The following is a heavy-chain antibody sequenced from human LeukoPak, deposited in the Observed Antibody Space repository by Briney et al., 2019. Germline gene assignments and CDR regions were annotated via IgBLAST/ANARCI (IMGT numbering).Heavy chain of an antibody. Sequence: SGGFLRLSCAASGFTFSSYAMSWVRQAPGKGLEWVSAISGSGGSAYYADSVRGRFTISRDNSKSILSLQMNSLRAEDTAIYYCATYRQVLLPFESWGQGTLVTVSS. V-gene: IGHV3-23*01. J-gene: IGHJ4*02. CDR1: GFTFSSYA. CDR2: ISGSGGSA. CDR3: ATYRQVLLPFES. D-gene: IGHD5-18*01.